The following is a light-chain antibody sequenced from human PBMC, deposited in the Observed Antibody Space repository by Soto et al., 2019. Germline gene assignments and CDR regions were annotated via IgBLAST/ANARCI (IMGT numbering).Light chain of an antibody. V-gene: IGLV2-14*01. CDR2: EVD. CDR3: SSYTQSTLLV. CDR1: SSDVGGYRY. J-gene: IGLJ2*01. Sequence: QSALTQPSSVSGSPGQSITISCTGTSSDVGGYRYVSWYQQHADKVPKLIIYEVDNRPSGVSLRFSGSKSGNTATLTISGLQAEDEADYYCSSYTQSTLLVFGGGTKLTVL.